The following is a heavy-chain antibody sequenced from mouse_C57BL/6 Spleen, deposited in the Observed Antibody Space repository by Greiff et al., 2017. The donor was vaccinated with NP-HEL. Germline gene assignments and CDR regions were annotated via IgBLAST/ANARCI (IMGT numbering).Heavy chain of an antibody. CDR1: GYSFTGYY. J-gene: IGHJ3*01. Sequence: DVKLQESGPELVKPGASVKISCKASGYSFTGYYMNWVKQSPEKSLEWIGEINPSTGGTTYNQKFKAKATLTVDKSSSTAYMQLKSLTSEDSAVYYCARGGFAYWGQGTLVTVSA. CDR3: ARGGFAY. CDR2: INPSTGGT. V-gene: IGHV1-42*01.